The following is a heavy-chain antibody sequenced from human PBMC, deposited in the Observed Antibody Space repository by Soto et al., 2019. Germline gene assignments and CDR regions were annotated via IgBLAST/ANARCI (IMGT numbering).Heavy chain of an antibody. Sequence: GGSLRLSCAASGFTFSSYEMDWVRQAPGKGLEWVSYISSSGSTIYYADSVKGRFTISRDNAKNSLYLQMNSLRAEDTAVYYCAREYCSGGSCYGIDYRGQGTLVTVSS. CDR1: GFTFSSYE. CDR3: AREYCSGGSCYGIDY. D-gene: IGHD2-15*01. V-gene: IGHV3-48*03. J-gene: IGHJ4*02. CDR2: ISSSGSTI.